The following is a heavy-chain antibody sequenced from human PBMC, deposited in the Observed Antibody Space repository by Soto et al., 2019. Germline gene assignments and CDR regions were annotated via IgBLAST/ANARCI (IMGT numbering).Heavy chain of an antibody. D-gene: IGHD5-12*01. J-gene: IGHJ2*01. V-gene: IGHV3-48*01. CDR1: GFTFSSYG. Sequence: GGSLRLSCAASGFTFSSYGMHWVRQAPGKGLEWLSYISSSSSSIYYADSVKGRFTISRDNAKNSLYLQMNSLRAEDTAKYYCARVMSISWYFDLWGRGTLVTVSS. CDR3: ARVMSISWYFDL. CDR2: ISSSSSSI.